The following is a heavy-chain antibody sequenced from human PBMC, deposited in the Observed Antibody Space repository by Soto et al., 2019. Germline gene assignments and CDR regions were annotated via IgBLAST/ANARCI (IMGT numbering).Heavy chain of an antibody. CDR3: ARDGLSSSSSFDY. CDR2: IYPGDSDT. CDR1: GYSFTDYW. D-gene: IGHD6-6*01. J-gene: IGHJ4*02. Sequence: EVQLVQSGAEVTTPGESLKISCKASGYSFTDYWIGWVRQMPGKGLEWMGIIYPGDSDTKYSPSFQGQVTMSADKSISTAYLQWNSLKASDTAMYYCARDGLSSSSSFDYWGQGTLVTVSS. V-gene: IGHV5-51*01.